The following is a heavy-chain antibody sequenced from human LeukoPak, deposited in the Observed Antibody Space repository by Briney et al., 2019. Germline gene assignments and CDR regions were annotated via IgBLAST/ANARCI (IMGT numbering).Heavy chain of an antibody. D-gene: IGHD3/OR15-3a*01. Sequence: GGSMRLSCAAYGFTFSSYWMGWVRQAPGRGLEWMGIIKVSGDWTSYTQKFQGRVTMTRDMSTSTVYMELSSLRSEDTAVYYCVREPPESYYFDHWGQGTLVTVSS. CDR1: GFTFSSYW. CDR2: IKVSGDWT. J-gene: IGHJ4*02. CDR3: VREPPESYYFDH. V-gene: IGHV1-46*01.